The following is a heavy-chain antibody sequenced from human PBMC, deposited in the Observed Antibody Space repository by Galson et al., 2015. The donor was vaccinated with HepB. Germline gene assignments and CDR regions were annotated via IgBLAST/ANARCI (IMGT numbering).Heavy chain of an antibody. Sequence: SVKVSCKASGGAFSSYAISRVRQAPGKGLEWMGGFDPEDGETIYAQKFQGRVTMTEDTSTDTAYMELSSLRSEDTAVYYCAQFGPVIAAAGYELDPDAFDIWGQGTMVTVSS. J-gene: IGHJ3*02. CDR3: AQFGPVIAAAGYELDPDAFDI. V-gene: IGHV1-24*01. CDR1: GGAFSSYA. CDR2: FDPEDGET. D-gene: IGHD6-13*01.